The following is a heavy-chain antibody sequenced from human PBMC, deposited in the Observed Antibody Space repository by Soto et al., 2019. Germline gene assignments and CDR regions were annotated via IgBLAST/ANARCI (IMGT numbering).Heavy chain of an antibody. J-gene: IGHJ6*02. D-gene: IGHD6-13*01. CDR2: IWYDGSNK. V-gene: IGHV3-33*01. Sequence: QVQLVASGGGVVQPGRSLRLSCAASGFTFSSYGMHWVRQAPGKGLEWVAGIWYDGSNKYYADSVKGRFTISRDNSKNTLYLQMNSLRAEDTAVYYCARGRGVIAAALRVYYGMDVWGQGTTVTVSS. CDR3: ARGRGVIAAALRVYYGMDV. CDR1: GFTFSSYG.